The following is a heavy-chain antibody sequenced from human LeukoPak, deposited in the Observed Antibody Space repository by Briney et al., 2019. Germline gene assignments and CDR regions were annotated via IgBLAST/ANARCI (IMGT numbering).Heavy chain of an antibody. V-gene: IGHV3-48*04. J-gene: IGHJ6*02. Sequence: QPGGSLRLSCAASGFTFSSYSMNWVRQAPGKGLEWVSYISSSSSTIYYADSVKGRFTISRDNAKNSLYLQMNSLRAEDTAVYYCARDSSSWGYYYYGMDVWGQGTTVTVSS. CDR2: ISSSSSTI. CDR1: GFTFSSYS. D-gene: IGHD6-13*01. CDR3: ARDSSSWGYYYYGMDV.